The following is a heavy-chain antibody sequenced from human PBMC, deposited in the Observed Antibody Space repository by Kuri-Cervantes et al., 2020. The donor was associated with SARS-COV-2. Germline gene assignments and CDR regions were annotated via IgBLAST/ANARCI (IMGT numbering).Heavy chain of an antibody. Sequence: GGSLRLSCAAPGFNFNEYTLHWVRQAPGEGLEWVSLISRDSRNTYYADSVKGRFTISRDNSKNSLYLQMNSLRAEDSALYYCAKEGGTIYMDVWGEGTTVTVSS. J-gene: IGHJ6*03. D-gene: IGHD2-15*01. CDR3: AKEGGTIYMDV. CDR1: GFNFNEYT. V-gene: IGHV3-43*01. CDR2: ISRDSRNT.